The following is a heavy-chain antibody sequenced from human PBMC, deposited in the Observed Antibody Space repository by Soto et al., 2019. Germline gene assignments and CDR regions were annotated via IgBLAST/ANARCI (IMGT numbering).Heavy chain of an antibody. CDR2: LSWNGASI. D-gene: IGHD6-19*01. CDR3: AKAESSGLYYAFDY. Sequence: EVQLVESGGGLVQPGRSLRLSCAASGVTFDDDAMHWFRQAPGEGLEWVSGLSWNGASIDYADSVKGRFTISRDKAKNSLYLQMNSLRPEDTALYYCAKAESSGLYYAFDYWGQGILVIVSS. J-gene: IGHJ4*02. V-gene: IGHV3-9*01. CDR1: GVTFDDDA.